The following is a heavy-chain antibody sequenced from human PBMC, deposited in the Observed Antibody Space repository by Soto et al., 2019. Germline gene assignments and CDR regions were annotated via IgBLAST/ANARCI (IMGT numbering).Heavy chain of an antibody. CDR1: GGTFSSYT. D-gene: IGHD4-4*01. CDR3: ARGKGYSNPNYYYYYMDV. J-gene: IGHJ6*03. Sequence: QVQLVHSGAEVKKPGSSVKVSCKASGGTFSSYTISWVRQAPGQGLEWMGRIIPILGIANYAQKFQGRVTITADKSTSTAYMELSSLRSEDTAVYYGARGKGYSNPNYYYYYMDVWGKGTTVTVSS. CDR2: IIPILGIA. V-gene: IGHV1-69*02.